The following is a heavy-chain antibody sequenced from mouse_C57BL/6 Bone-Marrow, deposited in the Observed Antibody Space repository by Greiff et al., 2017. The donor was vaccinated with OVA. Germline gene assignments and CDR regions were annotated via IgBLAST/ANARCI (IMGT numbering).Heavy chain of an antibody. D-gene: IGHD4-1*02. CDR3: ARHGPTGHWYFDV. J-gene: IGHJ1*03. CDR2: IRNKANGYTT. Sequence: DVKLQESGGGLVQPGGSLSLSCAASGFTFTDYYMSWVRQPPGKALEWLGFIRNKANGYTTEYSASVKGRFTISRDNSQSILYLQMNALRAEDSATYYCARHGPTGHWYFDVWGTGTTVTVSS. V-gene: IGHV7-3*01. CDR1: GFTFTDYY.